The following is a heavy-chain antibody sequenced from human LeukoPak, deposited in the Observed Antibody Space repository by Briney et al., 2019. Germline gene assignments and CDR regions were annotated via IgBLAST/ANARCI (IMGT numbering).Heavy chain of an antibody. Sequence: GGSLRLSCAASGFTFSSYGMNWVRQAPGKGLEWVSAISGSGGSTYYADSVKGRFTISRDNSKNTLYLQMNSLRAEDTAVYYCAEVSAVTRGHFDYWGQGNLVTASS. CDR2: ISGSGGST. CDR3: AEVSAVTRGHFDY. J-gene: IGHJ4*02. D-gene: IGHD3-16*01. CDR1: GFTFSSYG. V-gene: IGHV3-23*01.